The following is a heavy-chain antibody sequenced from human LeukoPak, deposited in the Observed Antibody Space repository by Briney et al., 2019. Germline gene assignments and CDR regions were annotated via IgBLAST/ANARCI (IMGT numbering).Heavy chain of an antibody. Sequence: SETLSLTCTVSGGSISSGGYYWSWIRQHPGKGLEWIGYSCYSGSTYYNPSLKSRVTISVDTSKNQFSLKLSSVTAADTAVYYCARSPAYYDILTGYPNYGMDVWGQGTTVTVSS. D-gene: IGHD3-9*01. J-gene: IGHJ6*02. CDR2: SCYSGST. CDR3: ARSPAYYDILTGYPNYGMDV. V-gene: IGHV4-31*03. CDR1: GGSISSGGYY.